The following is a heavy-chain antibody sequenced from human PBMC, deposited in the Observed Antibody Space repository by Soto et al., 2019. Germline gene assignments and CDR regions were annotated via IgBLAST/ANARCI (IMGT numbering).Heavy chain of an antibody. Sequence: GASVNRSCKTAGYTITSYAMHWVRQAHGQRLEWMGWINAGNGNTKYSQKFQGRVTITRDTSASTAYMELSSLRPEDTAVYYCASPVYFHSSSWEKDYYGMDVWGQGPTVTVSS. D-gene: IGHD6-13*01. CDR1: GYTITSYA. V-gene: IGHV1-3*01. J-gene: IGHJ6*02. CDR3: ASPVYFHSSSWEKDYYGMDV. CDR2: INAGNGNT.